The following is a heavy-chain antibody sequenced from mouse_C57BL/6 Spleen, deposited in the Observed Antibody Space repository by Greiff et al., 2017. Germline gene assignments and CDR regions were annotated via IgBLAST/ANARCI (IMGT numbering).Heavy chain of an antibody. CDR1: GSPFSSYP. V-gene: IGHV5-4*01. Sequence: EVKLMESGGGLVKPGGSLKLSFAAFGSPFSSYPMSWVRRTPEKRLEWVATISDGGNYTYYPDNVKGRFTISRDNAKNNLYLQMSHLKSEDTAMYYCAREGDYGSSYYYFDYWGQGTTLTVSS. D-gene: IGHD1-1*01. CDR3: AREGDYGSSYYYFDY. J-gene: IGHJ2*01. CDR2: ISDGGNYT.